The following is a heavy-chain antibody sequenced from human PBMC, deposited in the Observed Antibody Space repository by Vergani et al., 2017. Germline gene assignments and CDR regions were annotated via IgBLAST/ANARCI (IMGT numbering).Heavy chain of an antibody. Sequence: QVQLQQWGAGVVKPSGTLSLTCAVFGESFSSFYWSWIRQPPGKGLEWIGEINNDGHTNYNPSLESRVTVSRDTAKNQFSLNLMSVTAADTAMYYCARAKVVVSYYGSGSYYQLPKYYFDYWGQGTLVTVSS. CDR2: INNDGHT. CDR1: GESFSSFY. V-gene: IGHV4-34*02. D-gene: IGHD3-10*01. J-gene: IGHJ4*02. CDR3: ARAKVVVSYYGSGSYYQLPKYYFDY.